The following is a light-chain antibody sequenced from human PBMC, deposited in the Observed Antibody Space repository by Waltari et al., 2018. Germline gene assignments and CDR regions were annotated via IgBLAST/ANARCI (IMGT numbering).Light chain of an antibody. J-gene: IGKJ5*01. CDR1: QSVSSY. CDR2: DAS. Sequence: EIVLPQSPATLSLSPGEEATLSCRASQSVSSYLAWYQQKPGQAPRLLIYDASNRATGIPARFSGSGSGTDFTLTISSLEPEDFAVYYCQQRSSWPITFGQGTRLEIK. V-gene: IGKV3-11*01. CDR3: QQRSSWPIT.